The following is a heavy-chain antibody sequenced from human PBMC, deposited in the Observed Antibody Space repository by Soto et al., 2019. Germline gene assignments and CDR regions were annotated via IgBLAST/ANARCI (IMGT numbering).Heavy chain of an antibody. CDR2: IADTGGDA. CDR3: ARGSTDSYPGSRIFDF. CDR1: GLTFGSRA. D-gene: IGHD3-10*01. Sequence: GSLRLSCVASGLTFGSRAMSWVRQAPGEGLQWVSTIADTGGDAKYADSVRGRFVISRDNSKKTLYLQMTSLTAEDSAMYFCARGSTDSYPGSRIFDFWGRGTLVTVSS. V-gene: IGHV3-23*01. J-gene: IGHJ4*02.